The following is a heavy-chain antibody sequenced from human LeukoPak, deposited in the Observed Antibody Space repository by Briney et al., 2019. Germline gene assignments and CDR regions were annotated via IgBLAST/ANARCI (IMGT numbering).Heavy chain of an antibody. J-gene: IGHJ4*02. CDR1: GFTFSSYA. CDR3: AKLARQIRFLEWLLYRPFDY. D-gene: IGHD3-3*01. Sequence: PGGSLRLSCAASGFTFSSYAMSWVRQAPGKGLEWVSAISGSGGSTYYADSVKGRFTISRDNSKNTLYLQMNSLRAEDTAVYYCAKLARQIRFLEWLLYRPFDYWGQGTLVTVSS. V-gene: IGHV3-23*01. CDR2: ISGSGGST.